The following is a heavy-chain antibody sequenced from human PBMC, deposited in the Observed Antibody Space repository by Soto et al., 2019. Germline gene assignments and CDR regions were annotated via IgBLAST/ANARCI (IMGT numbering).Heavy chain of an antibody. V-gene: IGHV3-9*01. CDR2: ITWNSGSI. J-gene: IGHJ4*01. Sequence: PGGSLRLSCAASGFTFHDYAMHWVRQGQGKGLEWVSGITWNSGSIDYADSVKGRFTISRDNAKNSLYLQMNSLRPEDTALYYCAKDIREYSSGWTYLDYCGHGSLVTVSS. CDR1: GFTFHDYA. CDR3: AKDIREYSSGWTYLDY. D-gene: IGHD6-19*01.